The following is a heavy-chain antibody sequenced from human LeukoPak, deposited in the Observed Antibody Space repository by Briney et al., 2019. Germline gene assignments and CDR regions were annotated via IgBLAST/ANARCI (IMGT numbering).Heavy chain of an antibody. D-gene: IGHD2-21*02. V-gene: IGHV4-61*02. CDR3: ARGVVTDAHYMDV. CDR1: GDSISSGRYY. CDR2: LYTNDNT. Sequence: PSQTLSLTCTVSGDSISSGRYYWSWIRQPAGKGLEWIGPLYTNDNTNYNPSLESRVSISVDTSKRQFYLQLTSVTAADTAVYFCARGVVTDAHYMDVWGKGITVIVSS. J-gene: IGHJ6*03.